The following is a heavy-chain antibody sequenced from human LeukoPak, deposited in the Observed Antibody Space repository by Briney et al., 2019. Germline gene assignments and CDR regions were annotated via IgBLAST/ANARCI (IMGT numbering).Heavy chain of an antibody. CDR1: GFTFSCYP. CDR2: ISGSGGSS. Sequence: PGGSLRFSCAASGFTFSCYPRRWVRQAPGKGLEWVSAISGSGGSSSYADSVKCRFTISRDNSKNTLYLQMNSLRAEDTAVYYCAKGGGRVQLWSTSVNHELDYWGQGTLVTVSS. CDR3: AKGGGRVQLWSTSVNHELDY. J-gene: IGHJ4*02. V-gene: IGHV3-23*01. D-gene: IGHD5-18*01.